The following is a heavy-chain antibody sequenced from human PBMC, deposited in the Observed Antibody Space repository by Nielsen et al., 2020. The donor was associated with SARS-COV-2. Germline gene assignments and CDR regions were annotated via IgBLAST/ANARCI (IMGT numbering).Heavy chain of an antibody. CDR1: GFTFDDYA. Sequence: GESLKISCAASGFTFDDYAMHWVRQAPGKGLEWVAVIWYDGSNKYYADSVKGRFTISRDNSKNTLYLQMNSLRAEDTAVYYCAKDQYGDYVYFDYWGQGTLVTVSS. CDR3: AKDQYGDYVYFDY. J-gene: IGHJ4*02. V-gene: IGHV3-33*06. D-gene: IGHD4-17*01. CDR2: IWYDGSNK.